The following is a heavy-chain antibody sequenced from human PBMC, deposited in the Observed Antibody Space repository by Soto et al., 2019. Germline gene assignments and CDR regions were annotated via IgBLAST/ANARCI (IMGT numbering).Heavy chain of an antibody. CDR2: FYYSGYT. V-gene: IGHV4-39*01. Sequence: SLTCTVSGGSISSSSYYWGWIRQPPGKGLEWIASFYYSGYTYYNPSLKSRVTISVDTSKNQFSLRVSSMTAADTAVYYCARQVSGHSYDIDNCGQGTLVTVSS. CDR3: ARQVSGHSYDIDN. D-gene: IGHD5-18*01. CDR1: GGSISSSSYY. J-gene: IGHJ4*02.